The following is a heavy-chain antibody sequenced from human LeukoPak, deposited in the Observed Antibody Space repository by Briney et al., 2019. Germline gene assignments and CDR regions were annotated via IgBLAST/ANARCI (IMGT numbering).Heavy chain of an antibody. CDR2: IQNSATT. V-gene: IGHV4-61*01. CDR3: ATNYSNFYGMDV. Sequence: SETLSFTCTVSGGSVNSGSYFWSWFRQPPGKRLEWIGYIQNSATTNYNPSLESRVAIFVDSSKDQFSLRVTSVTAADTAVYYCATNYSNFYGMDVWGQGTTVTVSS. J-gene: IGHJ6*02. CDR1: GGSVNSGSYF. D-gene: IGHD4/OR15-4a*01.